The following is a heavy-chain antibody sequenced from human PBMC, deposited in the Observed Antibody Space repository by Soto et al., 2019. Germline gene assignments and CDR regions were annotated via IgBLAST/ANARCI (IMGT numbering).Heavy chain of an antibody. D-gene: IGHD1-1*01. V-gene: IGHV1-18*01. J-gene: IGHJ4*02. CDR3: AKKNGVIYLDS. Sequence: QVQLVQSGAEVKKPGASVKVSCKASGYTFTNFGVTWVRQAPGQGLEWMGWISPYNGNTKYAQKLQGRVTMTANSSTSTAYMELRSLTSDDTAVYYCAKKNGVIYLDSWGRGTLVTVSS. CDR2: ISPYNGNT. CDR1: GYTFTNFG.